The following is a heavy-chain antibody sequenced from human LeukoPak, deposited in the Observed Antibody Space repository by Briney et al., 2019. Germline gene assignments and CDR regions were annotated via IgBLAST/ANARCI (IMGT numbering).Heavy chain of an antibody. J-gene: IGHJ4*02. D-gene: IGHD6-19*01. CDR2: ISYDGSNK. CDR1: GFTFSSYG. V-gene: IGHV3-30*18. CDR3: AKDQGGYSSGWWEPLDY. Sequence: GRSLRLSCSASGFTFSSYGMHWVRQAPGMGLEWVVAISYDGSNKYYADSVKGRFTISRDNSKNTLYLQMNSLRAEDTAVYYCAKDQGGYSSGWWEPLDYWGQGTLVTVSS.